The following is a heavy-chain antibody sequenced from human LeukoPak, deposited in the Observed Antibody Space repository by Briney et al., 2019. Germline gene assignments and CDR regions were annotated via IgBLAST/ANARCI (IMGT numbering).Heavy chain of an antibody. Sequence: SETLSLACTVSDTSIHTYYWSWIRQPAGKGLEWIGHIYRTGTTNYNPSLKSRVTMSIDTSKNQFSLNLRSVTAADTAVYFCARQAKTYGAFKSLYYYYYMDVWGKGTTVTISS. D-gene: IGHD4-17*01. V-gene: IGHV4-4*07. CDR1: DTSIHTYY. CDR3: ARQAKTYGAFKSLYYYYYMDV. CDR2: IYRTGTT. J-gene: IGHJ6*03.